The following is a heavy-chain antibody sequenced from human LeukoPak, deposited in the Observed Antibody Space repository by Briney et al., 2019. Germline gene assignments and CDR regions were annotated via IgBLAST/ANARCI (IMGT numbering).Heavy chain of an antibody. CDR3: ARGGATFNLENWFDP. D-gene: IGHD5-12*01. Sequence: SETLSLTCTVSGGSISSYYWSWIRQPPGKGLEWIGYIYYSGSTSYNPSLKSRVTISVDTSKNQFSLKLSSVTAADTAVYYCARGGATFNLENWFDPWGQGTLVTVSS. CDR1: GGSISSYY. CDR2: IYYSGST. V-gene: IGHV4-59*01. J-gene: IGHJ5*02.